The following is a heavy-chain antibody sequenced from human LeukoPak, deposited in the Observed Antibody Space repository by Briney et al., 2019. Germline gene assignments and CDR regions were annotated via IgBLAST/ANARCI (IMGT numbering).Heavy chain of an antibody. V-gene: IGHV1-3*01. Sequence: GASVKVSCKASGYTFTSYAMHWVRQAPGQRLEWMGWINGGNGNTKYSEKFQGRVTFTRDTSASTAYMELSSLRSEDTAVYYCACVDYGDYWGLGTLVTVSS. CDR3: ACVDYGDY. CDR1: GYTFTSYA. J-gene: IGHJ4*02. CDR2: INGGNGNT. D-gene: IGHD3-16*01.